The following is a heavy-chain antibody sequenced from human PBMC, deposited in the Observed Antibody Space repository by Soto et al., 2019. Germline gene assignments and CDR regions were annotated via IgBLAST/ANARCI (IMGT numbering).Heavy chain of an antibody. Sequence: ASVKVSCKASGYTFTSYYMHWLRQAPGQGLEWMGIINPSGGSTSYAQKFQGRVTMTRDTSTSTVYMELGSLRSEDTAVYYCGRLVYSSPSAMGFYGLGVWGQGTTVPVSS. CDR2: INPSGGST. D-gene: IGHD6-13*01. V-gene: IGHV1-46*01. CDR1: GYTFTSYY. CDR3: GRLVYSSPSAMGFYGLGV. J-gene: IGHJ6*01.